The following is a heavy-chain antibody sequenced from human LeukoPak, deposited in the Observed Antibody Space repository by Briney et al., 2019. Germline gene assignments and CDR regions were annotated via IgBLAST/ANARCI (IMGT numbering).Heavy chain of an antibody. CDR2: IYYSGST. J-gene: IGHJ4*02. CDR1: GGSISSSNYY. Sequence: SQTLSLTCTVSGGSISSSNYYWSWIRQPPGKGLEWIGYIYYSGSTYYNPSLKSRVTITVDTSKNQFSLKLSSVTAADTAVYYCARYGDYSPDYWGQGTLVTVSS. CDR3: ARYGDYSPDY. V-gene: IGHV4-30-4*01. D-gene: IGHD4-17*01.